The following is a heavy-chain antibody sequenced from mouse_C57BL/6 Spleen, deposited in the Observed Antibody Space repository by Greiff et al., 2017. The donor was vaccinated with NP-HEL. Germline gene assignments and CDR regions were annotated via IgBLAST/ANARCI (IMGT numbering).Heavy chain of an antibody. CDR1: GFTFSSYA. Sequence: EVKLMESGGGLVKPGGSLKLSCAASGFTFSSYAMSWVRQTPEKRLEWVATISDGGSYTYYPDNVKGRFTISRDNAKNNLYLQMSHLKSEDTAMYYCASPYYGYDEWYFDVWGTGTTVTVSS. CDR2: ISDGGSYT. V-gene: IGHV5-4*03. CDR3: ASPYYGYDEWYFDV. D-gene: IGHD2-9*01. J-gene: IGHJ1*03.